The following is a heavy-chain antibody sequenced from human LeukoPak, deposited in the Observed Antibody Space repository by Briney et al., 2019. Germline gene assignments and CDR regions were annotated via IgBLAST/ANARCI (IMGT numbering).Heavy chain of an antibody. CDR1: GGSFRGYY. Sequence: SETLSLTCAVYGGSFRGYYWSWIRQPPGKGLEWIGEINHSGSTNYNPSLKSRVTISVDTSKNQFSLKLSSVAAADTAVYYCARKGYYYGSGSYYIPYYFDYWGQGTLVTVSS. V-gene: IGHV4-34*01. CDR3: ARKGYYYGSGSYYIPYYFDY. CDR2: INHSGST. J-gene: IGHJ4*02. D-gene: IGHD3-10*01.